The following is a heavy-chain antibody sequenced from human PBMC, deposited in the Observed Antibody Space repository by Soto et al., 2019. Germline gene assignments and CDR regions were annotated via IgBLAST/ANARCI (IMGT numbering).Heavy chain of an antibody. Sequence: QVQLVESGGGVVQPGRSLRLSCAASGFTFSSYGMHWVRQAPGKGLEWVALISYDGSNKYYADSVKGRFTISRDNSKNTLYLQMNSLRAEDTAVYYCAKSGSAYYYDSSPRGGSFDIWGQGTMVTVSS. V-gene: IGHV3-30*18. CDR1: GFTFSSYG. CDR2: ISYDGSNK. D-gene: IGHD3-22*01. CDR3: AKSGSAYYYDSSPRGGSFDI. J-gene: IGHJ3*02.